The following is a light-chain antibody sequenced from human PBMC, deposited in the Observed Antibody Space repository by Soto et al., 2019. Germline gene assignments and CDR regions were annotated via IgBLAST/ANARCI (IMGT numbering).Light chain of an antibody. V-gene: IGKV3-15*01. CDR1: QSVSRF. J-gene: IGKJ2*02. CDR3: QQYYNWPPCT. CDR2: DTS. Sequence: EIVMTQSPATLSVSPGERVTLSCRASQSVSRFLAWYQQRPGQAPRLLIYDTSTRVTGVPARFSGSGSGTEFMLTISSLQSEDFAVYYCQQYYNWPPCTFGQGTKVEVK.